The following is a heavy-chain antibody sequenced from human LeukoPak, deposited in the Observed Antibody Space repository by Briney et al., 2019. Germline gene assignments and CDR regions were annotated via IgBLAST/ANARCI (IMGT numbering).Heavy chain of an antibody. CDR1: GGSISSGGYY. D-gene: IGHD5-12*01. Sequence: NPSETLSLTCTVSGGSISSGGYYWSWIGQHPGKGLEWIGYIYYSGSTYYNPSLKSRVTISVDTSKNQFSLKLSSVTAADTAVYYCARGGGYDTWDYWGQGTLVTVSS. V-gene: IGHV4-31*03. CDR2: IYYSGST. J-gene: IGHJ4*02. CDR3: ARGGGYDTWDY.